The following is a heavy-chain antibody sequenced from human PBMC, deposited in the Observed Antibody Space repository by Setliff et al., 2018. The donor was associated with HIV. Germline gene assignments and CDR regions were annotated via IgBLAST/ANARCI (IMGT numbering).Heavy chain of an antibody. J-gene: IGHJ6*03. Sequence: SETLSLTCTVSGGSISSFYWSWIRQPPGKGLEWIGYIYYSGSTSYNPSLKSRVTISVDTSKTQFSLKLSSVTAADTAVYYCARHAPRNHDLAGVFYPYYMDVWGKGATVTVSS. CDR1: GGSISSFY. CDR2: IYYSGST. D-gene: IGHD1-1*01. V-gene: IGHV4-59*08. CDR3: ARHAPRNHDLAGVFYPYYMDV.